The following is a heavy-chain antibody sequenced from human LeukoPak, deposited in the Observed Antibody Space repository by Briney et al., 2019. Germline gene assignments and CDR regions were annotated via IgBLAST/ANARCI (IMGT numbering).Heavy chain of an antibody. CDR2: IIPIFGTA. V-gene: IGHV1-69*13. Sequence: GASVKVSCKASGGTFSSYAISWVRQAPGQGLEWMGGIIPIFGTANYAQKFQGRVTITADESTSTAYMELSSLRSEDTAVYYCARVKDSSGYYWSYYYHYGMDVWGQGTTVTVSS. J-gene: IGHJ6*02. D-gene: IGHD3-22*01. CDR3: ARVKDSSGYYWSYYYHYGMDV. CDR1: GGTFSSYA.